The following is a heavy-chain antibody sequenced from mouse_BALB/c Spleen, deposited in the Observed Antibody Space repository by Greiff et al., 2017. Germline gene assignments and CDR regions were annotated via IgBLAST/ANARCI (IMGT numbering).Heavy chain of an antibody. Sequence: EVKLMESGPGLVKPSQSLSLTCSVTGYSITSGYYWNWIRQFPGNKLEWMGYISYDGSNNYNPSLKNRISITRDTSKNQFFLKLNSVTTEDTATYYCARDRDYDGLDYWGQGTTLTVSS. CDR2: ISYDGSN. J-gene: IGHJ2*01. D-gene: IGHD2-3*01. CDR1: GYSITSGYY. CDR3: ARDRDYDGLDY. V-gene: IGHV3-6*02.